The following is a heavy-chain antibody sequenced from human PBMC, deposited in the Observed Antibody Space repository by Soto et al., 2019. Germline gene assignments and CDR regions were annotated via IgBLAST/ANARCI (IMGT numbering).Heavy chain of an antibody. V-gene: IGHV4-59*01. D-gene: IGHD4-4*01. CDR2: IYYSGST. J-gene: IGHJ6*02. CDR3: ARKTTVTPYYYYGMDV. CDR1: GGSISSYY. Sequence: NPSETLSLTCTVSGGSISSYYWSWIRQPPGKGLEWIGYIYYSGSTNYNPSLKSRVTISVDTSKNQFSLKLSSVTAADTAVYYCARKTTVTPYYYYGMDVWGQGTTVTVSS.